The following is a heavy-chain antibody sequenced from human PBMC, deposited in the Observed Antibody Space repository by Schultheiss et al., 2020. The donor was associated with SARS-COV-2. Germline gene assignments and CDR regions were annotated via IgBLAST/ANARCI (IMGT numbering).Heavy chain of an antibody. D-gene: IGHD2-21*01. Sequence: SETLSLTCTVSGGSISSYYWSWIRQPPGKGLEWIGYIYYSGSTYYNPSLKSRVTISVDTSKNQFSLKLNSVTAADTAVYYCARSRVAENFDYWGHGTLVTVSS. CDR3: ARSRVAENFDY. V-gene: IGHV4-59*08. J-gene: IGHJ4*01. CDR1: GGSISSYY. CDR2: IYYSGST.